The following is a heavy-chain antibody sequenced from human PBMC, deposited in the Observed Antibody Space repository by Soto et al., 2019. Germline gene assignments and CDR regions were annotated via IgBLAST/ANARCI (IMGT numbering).Heavy chain of an antibody. J-gene: IGHJ5*02. V-gene: IGHV4-39*01. CDR2: IYYSGRT. D-gene: IGHD1-26*01. CDR3: ASQEVGGSYVYSFDP. CDR1: GGSISSSNYY. Sequence: ETLSLTCTVSGGSISSSNYYWGWIRQPPGKGLEWLGSIYYSGRTYYNPSLKSRVTISVDTSKNQFSLKLSSVTAADTAVYYCASQEVGGSYVYSFDPWGQGTLVTVSS.